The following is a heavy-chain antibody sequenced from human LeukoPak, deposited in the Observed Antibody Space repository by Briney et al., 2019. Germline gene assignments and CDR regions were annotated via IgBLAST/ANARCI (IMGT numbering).Heavy chain of an antibody. CDR3: AIDVVVWGIAAAAIAY. CDR1: GFTFSSYA. D-gene: IGHD6-13*01. V-gene: IGHV3-23*01. Sequence: PGGSLSLSCAASGFTFSSYAMSWVRQAPGKGLEWVSAISGSGGSTYYADPVKGRFTISRDNSKNTLHLQMNSLRAEDTAVYYCAIDVVVWGIAAAAIAYWSQGTLVTVSS. J-gene: IGHJ4*02. CDR2: ISGSGGST.